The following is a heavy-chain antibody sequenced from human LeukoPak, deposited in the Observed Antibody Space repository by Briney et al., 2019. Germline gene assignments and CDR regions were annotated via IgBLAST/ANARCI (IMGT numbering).Heavy chain of an antibody. V-gene: IGHV4-61*05. CDR1: GGSISSSSYY. CDR2: ISASGNT. Sequence: SETLSLTCTVSGGSISSSSYYWGWIRQPPGKGLEWIGRISASGNTNYNPSLKSRVTMSVDTSMNLFALKLSSVTAADTAVYYCARQGVATAIDYWGQGTLVTVSS. CDR3: ARQGVATAIDY. D-gene: IGHD2-21*02. J-gene: IGHJ4*02.